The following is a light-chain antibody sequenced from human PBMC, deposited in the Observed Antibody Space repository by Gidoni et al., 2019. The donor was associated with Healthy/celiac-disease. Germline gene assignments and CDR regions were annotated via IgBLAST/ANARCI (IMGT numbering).Light chain of an antibody. CDR1: SSNIGSNT. CDR3: AAWDDSLNGYVV. Sequence: QSVLTQPPSASGTPGQWVTIPCSGSSSNIGSNTVNWYQQLPGTAPKLLIYSNNQRPPGVPDRFSGSKSGTSASLAISGLQSEDEADYYCAAWDDSLNGYVVFGGGTKLTVL. CDR2: SNN. J-gene: IGLJ2*01. V-gene: IGLV1-44*01.